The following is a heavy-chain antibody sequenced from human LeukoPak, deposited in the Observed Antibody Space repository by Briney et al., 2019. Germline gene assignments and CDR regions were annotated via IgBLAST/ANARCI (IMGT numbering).Heavy chain of an antibody. J-gene: IGHJ4*02. CDR1: GFTLSKHW. D-gene: IGHD3-22*01. CDR3: ASVNRGYYDSSGYYPFDY. V-gene: IGHV3-7*01. Sequence: GGSLRLSCAASGFTLSKHWMTWVRQAPGKGLECVAIIKQDGSEKYYVNSVKGRFTISRDNAKNSLYLQMNSLRVEDTAVYYCASVNRGYYDSSGYYPFDYWGQGTLVTVSS. CDR2: IKQDGSEK.